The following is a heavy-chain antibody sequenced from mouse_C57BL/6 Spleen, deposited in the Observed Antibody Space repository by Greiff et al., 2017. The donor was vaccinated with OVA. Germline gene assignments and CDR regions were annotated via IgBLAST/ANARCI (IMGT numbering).Heavy chain of an antibody. D-gene: IGHD3-2*02. CDR2: IDPENGDT. V-gene: IGHV14-4*01. J-gene: IGHJ3*01. Sequence: EVKVVESGAELVRPGASVKLSCTASGFNIKDDYMHWVKQRPEQGLEWIGWIDPENGDTEYASKFQGKATITADTSSNTAYLQLSSLTSEDTAVYYCTTRGAAQATFAYWGQGTLVTVSA. CDR3: TTRGAAQATFAY. CDR1: GFNIKDDY.